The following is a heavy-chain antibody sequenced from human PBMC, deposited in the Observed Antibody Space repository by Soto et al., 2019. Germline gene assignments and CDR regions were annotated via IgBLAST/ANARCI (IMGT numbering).Heavy chain of an antibody. V-gene: IGHV1-69*12. CDR1: GGTFSTYA. CDR3: ARDPKGRGEPTT. Sequence: QVQLVQSGADVKKPGSSMKVSCKASGGTFSTYAITWVRQAPGQGLEWMGGIIPVFGTTKYAQKFQGRLTLTADESTRTAYMKLSSLTSDDTAVYYCARDPKGRGEPTTWGQGTLVIVSS. CDR2: IIPVFGTT. D-gene: IGHD1-26*01. J-gene: IGHJ5*02.